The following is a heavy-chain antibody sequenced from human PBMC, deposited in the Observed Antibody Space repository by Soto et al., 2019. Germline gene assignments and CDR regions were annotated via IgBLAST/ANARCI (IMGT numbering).Heavy chain of an antibody. Sequence: EVQLLESGGGLVQPGGSLRLSCVASGFSFSNYAMSWVRQAPGKGLEWVSGIRESGGSTYYADSVKGRFTISRDNSKNTVFLQINSLRAEDTAVYYCATRNYFDRSGYYYYYFDYWGQEALVTVSS. J-gene: IGHJ4*02. CDR3: ATRNYFDRSGYYYYYFDY. V-gene: IGHV3-23*01. CDR1: GFSFSNYA. CDR2: IRESGGST. D-gene: IGHD3-22*01.